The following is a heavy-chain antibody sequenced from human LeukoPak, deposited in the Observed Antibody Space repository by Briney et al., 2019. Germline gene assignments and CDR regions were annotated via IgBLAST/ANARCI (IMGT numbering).Heavy chain of an antibody. D-gene: IGHD5-12*01. V-gene: IGHV3-30-3*01. CDR1: GFIFRTSA. J-gene: IGHJ5*02. CDR3: ARGSGYHLVS. Sequence: GGSLRLSCVDSGFIFRTSAMHWVRQAPGKGLEWVAVLSFDGSNENYAGSVRGRFTISRDSSKNTLYLQMNSLKIEDTAIYYCARGSGYHLVSWGQGTLVTVSS. CDR2: LSFDGSNE.